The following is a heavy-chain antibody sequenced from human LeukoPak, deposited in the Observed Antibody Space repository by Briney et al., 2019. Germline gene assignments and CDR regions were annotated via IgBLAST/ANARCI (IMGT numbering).Heavy chain of an antibody. CDR3: ARGNGYGSGSYNY. J-gene: IGHJ4*02. CDR2: IYYSGST. Sequence: SETLSLTCTVSGGSISRYYWTWIRQPPGKGLEWIGYIYYSGSTNYNPSLKSRVTISVDTSKNQFSLHLNSVTAADTAVYYCARGNGYGSGSYNYWGQGTLVTVSS. CDR1: GGSISRYY. D-gene: IGHD3-10*01. V-gene: IGHV4-59*01.